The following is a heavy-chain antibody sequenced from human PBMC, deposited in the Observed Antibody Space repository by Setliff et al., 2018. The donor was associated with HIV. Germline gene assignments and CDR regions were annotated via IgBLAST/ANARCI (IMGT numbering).Heavy chain of an antibody. Sequence: PGGSLRLSCAASGFTFSSYSMNWVRQAPGKGLEWVSHIYPDSNNIDYTDSVKGRFTISRDNAKNSLYLQMNSLRAEDAAVYYCATDLHWAFDYWGQGSLVTVSS. D-gene: IGHD7-27*01. CDR2: IYPDSNNI. CDR1: GFTFSSYS. V-gene: IGHV3-48*01. J-gene: IGHJ4*02. CDR3: ATDLHWAFDY.